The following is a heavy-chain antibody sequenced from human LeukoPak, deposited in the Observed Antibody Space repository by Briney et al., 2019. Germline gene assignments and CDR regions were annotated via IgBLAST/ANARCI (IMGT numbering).Heavy chain of an antibody. CDR2: ISSSSSYI. CDR1: GFTFISYS. Sequence: PGGSLRLSCAASGFTFISYSMNWVRQAPGKGLEWVSSISSSSSYIYYADSVKGRFTISRDNAKNSLYLQMNSLRAENTAAYYCARTYYYGSGSYYDAFDIWGQGTMVTVSS. J-gene: IGHJ3*02. CDR3: ARTYYYGSGSYYDAFDI. D-gene: IGHD3-10*01. V-gene: IGHV3-21*01.